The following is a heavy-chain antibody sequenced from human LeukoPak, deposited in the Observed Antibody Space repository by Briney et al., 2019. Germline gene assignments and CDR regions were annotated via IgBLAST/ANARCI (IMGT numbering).Heavy chain of an antibody. CDR1: GFIFTNYW. D-gene: IGHD3-3*01. CDR2: IKEDGSDK. CDR3: ATWGSIFGVTLFDF. Sequence: GGSLRLSCAASGFIFTNYWMSWVRQAPGKGLEWVATIKEDGSDKHYVDSARGRFTISRDNAKNSLYLQMNALRADDTAVYYCATWGSIFGVTLFDFWGQGTLVTVSS. V-gene: IGHV3-7*01. J-gene: IGHJ4*02.